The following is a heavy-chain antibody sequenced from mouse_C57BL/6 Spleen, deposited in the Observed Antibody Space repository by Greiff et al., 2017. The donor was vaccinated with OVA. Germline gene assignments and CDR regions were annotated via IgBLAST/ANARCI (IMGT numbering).Heavy chain of an antibody. J-gene: IGHJ2*01. CDR3: ARQGRTAQATNYFDY. Sequence: DVMLVESGGDLVKPGGSLKLSCAASGFTFSSYGMSWVRQTPDKRLEWVATISSGGSYTYYPDSVKGRFTISRDNAKNTLYLQMSSLKSEDTAMYYCARQGRTAQATNYFDYWGQGTTLTVSS. D-gene: IGHD3-2*02. CDR1: GFTFSSYG. CDR2: ISSGGSYT. V-gene: IGHV5-6*02.